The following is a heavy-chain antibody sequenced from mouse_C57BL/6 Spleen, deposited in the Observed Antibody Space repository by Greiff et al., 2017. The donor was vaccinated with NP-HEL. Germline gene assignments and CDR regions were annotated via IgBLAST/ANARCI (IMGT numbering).Heavy chain of an antibody. CDR2: IYPGSGST. J-gene: IGHJ3*01. D-gene: IGHD1-1*01. CDR3: ARENYGSSPAWFAY. CDR1: GYTFTSYW. Sequence: VQLQQPGAELVKPGASVKMSCKASGYTFTSYWITWVKQRPGQGLEWIGDIYPGSGSTNYNEKFKSKATLTVDTSSSTAYMQLSSLTSEDSAVYYCARENYGSSPAWFAYWGQGTLVTVSA. V-gene: IGHV1-55*01.